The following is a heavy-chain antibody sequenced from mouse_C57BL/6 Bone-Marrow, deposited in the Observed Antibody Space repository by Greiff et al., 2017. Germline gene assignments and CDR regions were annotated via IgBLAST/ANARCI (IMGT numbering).Heavy chain of an antibody. D-gene: IGHD1-1*02. CDR1: GYTFTSYW. J-gene: IGHJ3*02. CDR2: IDPSDSYT. CDR3: GDYGGY. Sequence: QVQLQQPGAELVRPGTSVKLSCKASGYTFTSYWMHWVKQRPGQGLEWIGVIDPSDSYTNYNPKFKGKATLTVDTSSSTAYMQLSSLTYEDSAVCYCGDYGGYGGQGTLVTVSA. V-gene: IGHV1-59*01.